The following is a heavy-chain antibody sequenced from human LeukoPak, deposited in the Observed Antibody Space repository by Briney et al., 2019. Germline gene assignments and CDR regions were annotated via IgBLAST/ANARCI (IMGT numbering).Heavy chain of an antibody. CDR3: ARGAQKILSFGEYPSDAFDI. J-gene: IGHJ3*02. CDR2: ISYDGNKK. Sequence: PGGSLRLSCTASGFTFSNFVMHWVRQPPGKGLQWVTEISYDGNKKTYVDSVKGRFTTSRDNSKNTLYLQMNSLRDEDTAVYYCARGAQKILSFGEYPSDAFDIWGQGTMVSVSS. CDR1: GFTFSNFV. D-gene: IGHD3-10*01. V-gene: IGHV3-30-3*01.